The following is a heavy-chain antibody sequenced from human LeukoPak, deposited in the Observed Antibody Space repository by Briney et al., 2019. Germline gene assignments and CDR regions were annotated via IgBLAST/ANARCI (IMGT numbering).Heavy chain of an antibody. CDR2: IWYDGRKA. CDR1: GFSFCIYG. Sequence: GGSLRLSCAASGFSFCIYGFHWLRQAPGKGLEWVALIWYDGRKAYYGVSVKGRFAISRENSKNTLYLQMNSLRAEDTAIYYCARDSCGGDCYANDYWGQGTLVTVSS. V-gene: IGHV3-33*01. CDR3: ARDSCGGDCYANDY. J-gene: IGHJ4*02. D-gene: IGHD2-21*02.